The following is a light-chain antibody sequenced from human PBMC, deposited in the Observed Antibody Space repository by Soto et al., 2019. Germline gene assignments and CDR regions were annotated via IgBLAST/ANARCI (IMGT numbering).Light chain of an antibody. CDR3: QQYGGSPT. CDR2: GAS. V-gene: IGKV3-20*01. CDR1: QSVSTSN. J-gene: IGKJ1*01. Sequence: EIVLTQSPGTLSLSPGERGTLSCRASQSVSTSNLAWYQQKPGQAPRLLIYGASSRATGIPDRFSGSGSGTDFTLTISRLEPEDFAVYYCQQYGGSPTFGQGTKVEIK.